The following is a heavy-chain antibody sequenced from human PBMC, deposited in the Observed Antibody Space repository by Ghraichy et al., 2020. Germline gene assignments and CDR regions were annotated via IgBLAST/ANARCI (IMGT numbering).Heavy chain of an antibody. Sequence: LTCAASGFTFSSYWMTWVRQAPGKGLEWVANIKQDGSEKYYVDSVKGRFTISRDNAKNSLYLQMNSLRAEDTAVYYCASRYCSSTSCYLYSYHYMDVWGKGTTVTVSS. V-gene: IGHV3-7*01. CDR3: ASRYCSSTSCYLYSYHYMDV. J-gene: IGHJ6*03. CDR2: IKQDGSEK. CDR1: GFTFSSYW. D-gene: IGHD2-2*01.